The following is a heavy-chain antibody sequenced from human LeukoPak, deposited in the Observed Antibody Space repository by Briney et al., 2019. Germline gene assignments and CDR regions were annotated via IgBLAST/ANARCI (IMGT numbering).Heavy chain of an antibody. J-gene: IGHJ6*02. V-gene: IGHV3-21*01. D-gene: IGHD6-19*01. Sequence: GGSLRLSCAASGFTFSSYSMNWVRQAPGKGLEWVSSISSSSSYIYYADSVKGRFTISRDNAKNLLYLQMNSLRAEDTTVYYCARASGYSSGWYRLSYYYGMDVWGQGTTVTDSS. CDR2: ISSSSSYI. CDR3: ARASGYSSGWYRLSYYYGMDV. CDR1: GFTFSSYS.